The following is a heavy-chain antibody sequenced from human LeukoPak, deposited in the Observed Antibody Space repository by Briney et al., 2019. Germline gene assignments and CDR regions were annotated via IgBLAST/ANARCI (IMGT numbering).Heavy chain of an antibody. V-gene: IGHV3-30*03. Sequence: GGSLRLSCAASGFTFSSYGMHWVRQAPGKGLEWVAVISYDGSNKYYADSVKGRFTISRDNSKNTLYLQMNSLRAEDTAVYYCAREPYPRRLLYYFDYWGQGTLVTVSS. J-gene: IGHJ4*02. CDR2: ISYDGSNK. CDR1: GFTFSSYG. CDR3: AREPYPRRLLYYFDY. D-gene: IGHD3-10*01.